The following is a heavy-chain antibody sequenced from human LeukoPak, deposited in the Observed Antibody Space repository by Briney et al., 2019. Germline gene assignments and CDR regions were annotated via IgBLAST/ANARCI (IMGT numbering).Heavy chain of an antibody. CDR1: GFTFSNYW. CDR2: IKTDGSEK. J-gene: IGHJ4*02. CDR3: ARYIVVVPAASYYLDY. D-gene: IGHD2-2*01. V-gene: IGHV3-7*01. Sequence: PGGSLRLSCEGSGFTFSNYWMTWVRQAPGKGLEWVANIKTDGSEKHYADSVEGRFTISRDNAKNSLYLQMNSLRAEDTAVYYCARYIVVVPAASYYLDYWGQGTLVTVSS.